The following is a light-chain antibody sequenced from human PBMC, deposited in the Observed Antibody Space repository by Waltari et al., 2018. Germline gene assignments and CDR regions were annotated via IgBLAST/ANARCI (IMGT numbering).Light chain of an antibody. CDR3: QSYDSSLSGSYV. J-gene: IGLJ1*01. Sequence: QSVLTQPPSVSGAPGQRVTISCTGSSSNIGSGYDVHWYQHLPGTAPKLLINASNNRPSGVPDRFSGSKSGTSASLAITGLQAEDEADYYCQSYDSSLSGSYVFGTGTKVTVL. CDR2: ASN. V-gene: IGLV1-40*01. CDR1: SSNIGSGYD.